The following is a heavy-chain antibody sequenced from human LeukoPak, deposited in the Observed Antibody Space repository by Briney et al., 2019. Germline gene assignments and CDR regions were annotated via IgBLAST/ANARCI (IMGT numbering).Heavy chain of an antibody. V-gene: IGHV3-33*01. Sequence: GGSLRLSCAAPGFTFSSYGMHWVRQAPGQGLEWVAVIWYDGSNKYYADSVKGRFTISRDNSKNTLYLQMNSLRAEDTAVYYCARGGGIVGAHIDYWGQGTLVTVSS. D-gene: IGHD1-26*01. CDR3: ARGGGIVGAHIDY. CDR2: IWYDGSNK. CDR1: GFTFSSYG. J-gene: IGHJ4*02.